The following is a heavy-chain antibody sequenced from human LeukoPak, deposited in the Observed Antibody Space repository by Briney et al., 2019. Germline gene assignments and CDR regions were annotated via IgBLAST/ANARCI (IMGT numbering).Heavy chain of an antibody. V-gene: IGHV5-51*01. CDR1: GYTFTSYW. J-gene: IGHJ4*02. Sequence: GESLKISCKGSGYTFTSYWIAWVRQMPGKGLEWMGIIYSDDSDTRYSPSFQGQVTISADKSISTAYLQWDSLKASDTAMYYCARSRGWNYDFDYWGQGTLVTVSS. CDR2: IYSDDSDT. CDR3: ARSRGWNYDFDY. D-gene: IGHD1-7*01.